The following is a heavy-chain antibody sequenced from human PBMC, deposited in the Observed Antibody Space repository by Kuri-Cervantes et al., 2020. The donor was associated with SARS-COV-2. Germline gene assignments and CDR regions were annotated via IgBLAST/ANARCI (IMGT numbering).Heavy chain of an antibody. CDR1: GYTFTAYY. D-gene: IGHD3-22*01. CDR3: AREGYYDSSGYFGDYVRMDV. V-gene: IGHV1-18*04. J-gene: IGHJ6*02. Sequence: ASVKVSCKTSGYTFTAYYVHWVRQAPGQGLEWMGRIHPNDGNTNYAQKLQGRVTMTTDTSTSTAYMELRSLRSDDTAVYYCAREGYYDSSGYFGDYVRMDVWGQGTTVTVSS. CDR2: IHPNDGNT.